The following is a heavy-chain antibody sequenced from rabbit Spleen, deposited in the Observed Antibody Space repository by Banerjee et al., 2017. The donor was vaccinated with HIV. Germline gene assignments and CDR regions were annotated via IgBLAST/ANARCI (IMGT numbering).Heavy chain of an antibody. D-gene: IGHD1-1*01. CDR1: GFSFSDRDV. CDR3: ARDLGSVVGWNFKL. J-gene: IGHJ4*01. Sequence: QEQLVESGGGLVQPEGSLTLTCKASGFSFSDRDVMCWVRQAPGKGLQWIACINASTGKPVYATWASGRFTISRTSSTTVTLQMTSLTAADTATHFCARDLGSVVGWNFKLWGPGTLVTVS. CDR2: INASTGKP. V-gene: IGHV1S45*01.